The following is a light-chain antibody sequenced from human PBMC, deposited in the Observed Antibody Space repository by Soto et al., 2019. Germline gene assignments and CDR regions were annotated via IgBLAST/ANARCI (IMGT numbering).Light chain of an antibody. Sequence: QSALTQSASVSGSPGQSITISCTGTSSDVGGYNYVSWYQQHPGRAPKLMIYEVSNRPSGVSNRFSGSKSGNTASLTISGLQAEDEADYYCSSYTSSRVLFGGGTKLTVL. CDR1: SSDVGGYNY. J-gene: IGLJ2*01. CDR3: SSYTSSRVL. CDR2: EVS. V-gene: IGLV2-14*01.